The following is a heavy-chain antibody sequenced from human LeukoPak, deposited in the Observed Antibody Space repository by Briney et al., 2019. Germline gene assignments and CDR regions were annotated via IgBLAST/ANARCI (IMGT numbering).Heavy chain of an antibody. Sequence: GGSLRLSCAASGFTFSSYEMNWVRQAPGKGLEWVSYISSSGSTIYYADSVKGRFTISRDNAKNSLYLQMNSLRAGDTAVYYCARDLHYYVAMDVWGQGTTVTVSS. D-gene: IGHD3-10*02. J-gene: IGHJ6*02. CDR2: ISSSGSTI. CDR3: ARDLHYYVAMDV. V-gene: IGHV3-48*03. CDR1: GFTFSSYE.